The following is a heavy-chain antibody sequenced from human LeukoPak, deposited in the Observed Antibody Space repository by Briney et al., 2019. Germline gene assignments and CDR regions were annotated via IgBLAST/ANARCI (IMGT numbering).Heavy chain of an antibody. J-gene: IGHJ4*02. V-gene: IGHV5-51*01. D-gene: IGHD4-23*01. CDR3: ARRYGGDFDY. CDR1: GYNFAIYW. Sequence: GESLKISCKGSGYNFAIYWIGWVRQMPGKGLEWMGIIYPSDSDTTYSPSFQGQVTISADKSINTAYLQWSRLKASDTAIYYCARRYGGDFDYWGQGTPVTVSS. CDR2: IYPSDSDT.